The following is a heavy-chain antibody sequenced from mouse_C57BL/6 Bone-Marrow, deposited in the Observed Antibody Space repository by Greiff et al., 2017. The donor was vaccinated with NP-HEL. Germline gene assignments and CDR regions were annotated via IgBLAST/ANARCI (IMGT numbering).Heavy chain of an antibody. CDR2: IDPNRGGT. CDR1: GYTFTSYW. J-gene: IGHJ3*01. CDR3: ARDEGAWFAY. Sequence: QVQLQQPGAELVKPGASVKLSCKASGYTFTSYWMHWVKQRPGRGLEWIGRIDPNRGGTKYNEKFKSKATLTVDKPSSTVYMQLSSLTSEDSAVYYCARDEGAWFAYWGQGTLVTVSA. V-gene: IGHV1-72*01.